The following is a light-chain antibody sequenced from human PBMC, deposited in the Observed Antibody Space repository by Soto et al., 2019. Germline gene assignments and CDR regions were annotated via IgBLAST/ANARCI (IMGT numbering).Light chain of an antibody. Sequence: EIVLTQSPATLSLSPGERATLSCRASQSVSSYLAWYQQKPGQAPRLLIYDASNRATGIPARFIGSGSGTDFTLTISSLEPEDFAVYYCQQRSNWPPSAFGGGTKVEIK. CDR3: QQRSNWPPSA. V-gene: IGKV3-11*01. CDR1: QSVSSY. CDR2: DAS. J-gene: IGKJ4*01.